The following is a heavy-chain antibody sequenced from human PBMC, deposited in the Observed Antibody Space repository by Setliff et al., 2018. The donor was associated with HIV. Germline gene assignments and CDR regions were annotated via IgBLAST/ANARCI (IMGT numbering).Heavy chain of an antibody. D-gene: IGHD6-19*01. CDR2: ISAYNGNT. J-gene: IGHJ6*02. V-gene: IGHV1-18*01. CDR3: ARLGSGWSDSYYYAMDI. Sequence: ASVKVSCKASGGTFSSYAISWVRQAPGQGLEWMGWISAYNGNTNYAQKFLDRVTMTIDTATSRAYMELRSLRSDDTAVYFCARLGSGWSDSYYYAMDIWGQGTTVTVSS. CDR1: GGTFSSYA.